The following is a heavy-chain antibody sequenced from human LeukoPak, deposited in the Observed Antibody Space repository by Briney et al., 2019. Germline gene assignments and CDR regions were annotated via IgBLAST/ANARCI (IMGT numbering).Heavy chain of an antibody. J-gene: IGHJ6*02. CDR1: GFTVSSNY. V-gene: IGHV3-53*04. D-gene: IGHD2-15*01. CDR2: IYSGGST. Sequence: GGSLRLSCAASGFTVSSNYMSWVRQAPGKGLEWVSVIYSGGSTYYADSVKGRFTISRHNSKNTLYLQMNSLRAEDTAVYYCASPYCSGGSCYPYYYYGMDVWGQGTTVTVSS. CDR3: ASPYCSGGSCYPYYYYGMDV.